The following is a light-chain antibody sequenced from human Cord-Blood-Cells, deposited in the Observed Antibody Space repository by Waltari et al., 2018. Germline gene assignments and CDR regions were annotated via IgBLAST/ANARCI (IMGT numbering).Light chain of an antibody. CDR1: HSISSW. CDR3: QQYNSYPYT. J-gene: IGKJ2*01. Sequence: DIQMTQSPSTLYASVGDRVTITCRASHSISSWLAWYQQKPGKAPKLLIYKASSLESGVPSRFSGSGSGTEFTLTISSLQPDDFATYYCQQYNSYPYTFGQGTKLEIK. V-gene: IGKV1-5*03. CDR2: KAS.